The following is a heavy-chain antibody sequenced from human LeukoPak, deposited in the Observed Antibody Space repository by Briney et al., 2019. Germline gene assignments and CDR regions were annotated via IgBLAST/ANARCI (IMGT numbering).Heavy chain of an antibody. J-gene: IGHJ4*02. Sequence: PGGSLRLSCAASGFTFSSYEMNWVRQAPGKGLEWVSYISSSGSSIYYADSVKGRFTISRDNARNSLYLQMNSLRAEDTAVYYCARGGIAARFAYWGQGTLVTVSS. V-gene: IGHV3-48*03. D-gene: IGHD6-6*01. CDR1: GFTFSSYE. CDR2: ISSSGSSI. CDR3: ARGGIAARFAY.